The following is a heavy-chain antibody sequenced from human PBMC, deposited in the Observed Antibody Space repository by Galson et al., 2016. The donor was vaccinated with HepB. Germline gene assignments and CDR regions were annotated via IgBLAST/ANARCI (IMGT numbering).Heavy chain of an antibody. CDR3: ARDTFRGMFDP. V-gene: IGHV1-3*01. Sequence: SVKVSCKASGYTFTNFAMHWVRQAPGQRLEWMGGINAGHSNTKYSQNLQGRVTITRDTAARTGYVELSSLRSEDTAVYYCARDTFRGMFDPWGQGTLVTVSS. D-gene: IGHD2/OR15-2a*01. J-gene: IGHJ5*02. CDR2: INAGHSNT. CDR1: GYTFTNFA.